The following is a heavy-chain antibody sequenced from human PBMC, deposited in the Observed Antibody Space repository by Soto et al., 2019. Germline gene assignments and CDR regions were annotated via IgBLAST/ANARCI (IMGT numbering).Heavy chain of an antibody. CDR1: GFTFSSYA. CDR3: AKEPIAAPALNWFDP. Sequence: GGSLRLSCAASGFTFSSYAMSWVRQAPGKGLEWVSAISGSGGSTYYADSVKDRFTISRDNSKNTLYLQMNSLRAEDTAVYYCAKEPIAAPALNWFDPGGQGTLVTVSA. D-gene: IGHD6-13*01. CDR2: ISGSGGST. V-gene: IGHV3-23*01. J-gene: IGHJ5*02.